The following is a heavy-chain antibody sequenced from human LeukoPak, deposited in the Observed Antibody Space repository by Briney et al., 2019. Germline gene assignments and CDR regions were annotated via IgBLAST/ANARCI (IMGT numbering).Heavy chain of an antibody. CDR3: VKKACCGDCYSGSDDY. J-gene: IGHJ4*01. CDR1: GFTFSSYA. CDR2: ISSNGGST. Sequence: PGGSLRLSCSASGFTFSSYAMHWVRQAPGKGLEYVSAISSNGGSTYYADSVKGRFTISRDNSKNTLYLQMSSLRAEDTAVYYWVKKACCGDCYSGSDDYWGQGTLVTGFS. D-gene: IGHD2-21*02. V-gene: IGHV3-64D*06.